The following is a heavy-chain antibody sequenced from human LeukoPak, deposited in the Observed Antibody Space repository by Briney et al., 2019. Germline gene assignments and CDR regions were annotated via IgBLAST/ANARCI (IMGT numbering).Heavy chain of an antibody. V-gene: IGHV3-74*01. Sequence: GGSLRLSCAASGFTFSSYWMHWVRQAPGKGLVWVSRINSDGSSTSYADSVKGRFTISRDNAKNTLYLQMNSLGAEDTAVYYCAKGYSPYQGYFDYWGQGTLATVSS. CDR1: GFTFSSYW. J-gene: IGHJ4*02. D-gene: IGHD1-1*01. CDR2: INSDGSST. CDR3: AKGYSPYQGYFDY.